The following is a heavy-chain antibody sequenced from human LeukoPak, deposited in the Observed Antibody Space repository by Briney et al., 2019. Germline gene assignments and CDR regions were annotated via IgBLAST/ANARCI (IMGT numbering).Heavy chain of an antibody. V-gene: IGHV3-30*02. CDR3: AKDRVGYFDY. D-gene: IGHD2-2*01. Sequence: GGSLRLSCAASGFTFSSHGMHWVRQAPGKGLEWVAFIRYDGSNKYYADSVKGRFTISRDNSKNTLYLQMNSLRAEDTAVYYCAKDRVGYFDYWGQGTLVTVSS. CDR2: IRYDGSNK. J-gene: IGHJ4*02. CDR1: GFTFSSHG.